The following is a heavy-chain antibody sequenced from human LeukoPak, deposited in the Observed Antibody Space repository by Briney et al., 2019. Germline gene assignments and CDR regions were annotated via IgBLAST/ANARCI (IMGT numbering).Heavy chain of an antibody. CDR3: ARGRYYYDSSGRRAWYYFDY. V-gene: IGHV4-34*01. D-gene: IGHD3-22*01. CDR2: INHSGST. CDR1: GGSFSGYY. J-gene: IGHJ4*02. Sequence: SETLSLTCAVYGGSFSGYYWSWIRQPPGKGLEWIGEINHSGSTNYNPSLKSRVTISVDTSKNQFSLKLSSVTAADTAVYYCARGRYYYDSSGRRAWYYFDYWGQGTLVTVSS.